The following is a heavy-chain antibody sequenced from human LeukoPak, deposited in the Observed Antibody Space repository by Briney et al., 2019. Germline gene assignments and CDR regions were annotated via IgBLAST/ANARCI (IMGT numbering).Heavy chain of an antibody. V-gene: IGHV1-46*01. CDR3: ARGPPSYRQQLENYFDY. Sequence: ASATVSCKASGYTFTSYYMHWVRQAPGQGLEWMGIVNPSGGSTNYAQKFQGRVTMTRDTSTSTVYMELSSLRSEDTAVYYRARGPPSYRQQLENYFDYWGQGTLVTVSS. J-gene: IGHJ4*02. D-gene: IGHD6-13*01. CDR2: VNPSGGST. CDR1: GYTFTSYY.